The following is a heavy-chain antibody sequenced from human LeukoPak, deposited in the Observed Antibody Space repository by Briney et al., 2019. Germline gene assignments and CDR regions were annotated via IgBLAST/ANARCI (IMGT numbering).Heavy chain of an antibody. CDR3: ARKGPNSSNWYYFDY. CDR1: GYTFTSYY. D-gene: IGHD6-13*01. V-gene: IGHV1-2*02. CDR2: INPNSGGT. Sequence: ASVKVSCKASGYTFTSYYMHWVRQAPGQGLEWMGWINPNSGGTNYAQKFQGRVTMTRDTSITTAYMELSSLTSDDTAVYYCARKGPNSSNWYYFDYWGQGTLVTVSS. J-gene: IGHJ4*02.